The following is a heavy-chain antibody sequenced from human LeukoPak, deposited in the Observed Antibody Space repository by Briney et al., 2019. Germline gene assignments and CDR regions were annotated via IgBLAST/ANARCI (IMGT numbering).Heavy chain of an antibody. CDR1: GCSISSSSYY. J-gene: IGHJ3*02. CDR3: ARMTADAFDI. CDR2: IYYSGST. Sequence: SETLSLTCTVSGCSISSSSYYWGWIRQPPGKGLEWIGSIYYSGSTYYNPSLKSRVTISVDTSKNQFSLKLSSVTAADTAVYYCARMTADAFDIWGQGTMVTVSS. V-gene: IGHV4-39*01. D-gene: IGHD2-21*02.